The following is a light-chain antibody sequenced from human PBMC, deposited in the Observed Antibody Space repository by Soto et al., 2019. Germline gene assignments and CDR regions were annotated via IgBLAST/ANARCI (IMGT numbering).Light chain of an antibody. V-gene: IGKV1-9*01. CDR2: AES. J-gene: IGKJ4*01. CDR3: QHLDSYPLT. CDR1: QGINNY. Sequence: IQLPQSPSSLSASVGDRVTITCRASQGINNYLGWYQQKPGKAPMLLIYAESNLLSGVPLRFSGSGSGTDFTLTISILQPEDFATYYSQHLDSYPLTVGGGTNVEIK.